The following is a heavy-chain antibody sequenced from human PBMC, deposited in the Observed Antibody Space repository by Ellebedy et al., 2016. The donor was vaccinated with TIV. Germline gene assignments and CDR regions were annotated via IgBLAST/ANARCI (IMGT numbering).Heavy chain of an antibody. CDR2: VSPYNGNT. D-gene: IGHD4-23*01. CDR1: GYTFTNFG. V-gene: IGHV1-18*01. Sequence: ASVKVSXKASGYTFTNFGISWVRQAPGQGLEWMGWVSPYNGNTNYAQKFQARVTMTTDTPTSTAYMELRSLRSDDTALYFCASDSDDGGVTNHWYFNLWGRGTLVTVSS. J-gene: IGHJ2*01. CDR3: ASDSDDGGVTNHWYFNL.